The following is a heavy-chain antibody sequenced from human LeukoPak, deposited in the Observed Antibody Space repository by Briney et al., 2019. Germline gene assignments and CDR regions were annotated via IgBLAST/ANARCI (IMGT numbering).Heavy chain of an antibody. D-gene: IGHD3-22*01. Sequence: GGSLRLSCAASGFTLSSYAMSWVRQGPGKGLEWVSAISVSGNTYHADSVKGRFTISRDNSKNTLYLQMNSLRAEDTAVYYCARDNSPLSYYYDSSGDAFDIWGQGTMVTVSS. CDR1: GFTLSSYA. V-gene: IGHV3-23*01. CDR2: ISVSGNT. CDR3: ARDNSPLSYYYDSSGDAFDI. J-gene: IGHJ3*02.